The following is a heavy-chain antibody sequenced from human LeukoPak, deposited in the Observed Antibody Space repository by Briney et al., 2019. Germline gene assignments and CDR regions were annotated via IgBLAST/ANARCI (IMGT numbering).Heavy chain of an antibody. Sequence: SETLSLTCTVSGGSISSYYWSWIRQPPGKGLEWIGYIYYSGSTNYNPSLKSRVTISVDTSKNQFSLKLSSVTAADTAVYYCARDRRGVDTAMVTPARFDYWGQGTLVTVSS. CDR3: ARDRRGVDTAMVTPARFDY. CDR1: GGSISSYY. D-gene: IGHD5-18*01. J-gene: IGHJ4*02. CDR2: IYYSGST. V-gene: IGHV4-59*01.